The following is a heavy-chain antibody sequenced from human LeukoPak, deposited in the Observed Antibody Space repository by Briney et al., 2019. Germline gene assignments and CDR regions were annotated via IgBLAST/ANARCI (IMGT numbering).Heavy chain of an antibody. CDR1: GFTFNNVW. V-gene: IGHV3-15*01. Sequence: GGSLRLSCAASGFTFNNVWMSWVRQAPGKGLEWVGRIKSKTDGGTPDYAAPVKGRFTISRDDSKNTLYLQMNSLETEDTAVYYCTTDSDILTGYYRGAFDSWGQGTRVTVSS. CDR2: IKSKTDGGTP. CDR3: TTDSDILTGYYRGAFDS. D-gene: IGHD3-9*01. J-gene: IGHJ3*02.